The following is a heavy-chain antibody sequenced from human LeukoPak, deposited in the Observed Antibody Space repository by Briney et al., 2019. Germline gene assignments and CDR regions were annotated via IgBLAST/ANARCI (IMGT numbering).Heavy chain of an antibody. Sequence: PGGSLRLSCAASGFTFSSYAMSWVRQAPGKGLEWVSAISGSGGSTYYADSVKGRFTISRDNSKNTLYLQMNSLRAEDTAVYYCAKLPVIVVVPAVSLDVWGQGTTVTVSS. CDR1: GFTFSSYA. V-gene: IGHV3-23*01. J-gene: IGHJ6*02. CDR3: AKLPVIVVVPAVSLDV. D-gene: IGHD2-15*01. CDR2: ISGSGGST.